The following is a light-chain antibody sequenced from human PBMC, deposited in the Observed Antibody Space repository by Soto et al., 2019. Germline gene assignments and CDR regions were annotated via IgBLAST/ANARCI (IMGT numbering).Light chain of an antibody. Sequence: DIHMTHSPSSVSASVWYIVTIGCLASQGISSWLAWYQQRPGKAPKLLIYAASSLQSGVPSRFSGSGSGTDFTLTINSLQPEDFATYYCQQSNSFPFTFGGGTKVDI. CDR1: QGISSW. J-gene: IGKJ4*01. V-gene: IGKV1-12*01. CDR3: QQSNSFPFT. CDR2: AAS.